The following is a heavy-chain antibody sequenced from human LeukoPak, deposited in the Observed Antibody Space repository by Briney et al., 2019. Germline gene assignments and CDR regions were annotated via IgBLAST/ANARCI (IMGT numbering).Heavy chain of an antibody. Sequence: PGGSLRLSCVASGFTFSGSWMTWVRQAPGRGLQWLGYISPDGNLKSYVDSVKGRFTISRDNVRNSVYLQISSLRVEDTSVYYCARDPAYGALDYWGQGTLVAVSS. CDR3: ARDPAYGALDY. CDR2: ISPDGNLK. D-gene: IGHD4-17*01. J-gene: IGHJ4*02. V-gene: IGHV3-7*01. CDR1: GFTFSGSW.